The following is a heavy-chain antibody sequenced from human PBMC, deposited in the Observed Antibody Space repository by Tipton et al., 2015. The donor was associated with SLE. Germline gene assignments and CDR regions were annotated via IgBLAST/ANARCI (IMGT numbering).Heavy chain of an antibody. D-gene: IGHD2-15*01. Sequence: TLSLTCTVSGGSISSGSYYWSWIRQPAGKGLEWIGYIYTSGSTNYNPSLKSRVTISVDTSKNQFSLKLSSVTAADTAVYYCARHLSVVNWFDPWGQGTLVTVSS. CDR1: GGSISSGSYY. V-gene: IGHV4-61*09. J-gene: IGHJ5*02. CDR3: ARHLSVVNWFDP. CDR2: IYTSGST.